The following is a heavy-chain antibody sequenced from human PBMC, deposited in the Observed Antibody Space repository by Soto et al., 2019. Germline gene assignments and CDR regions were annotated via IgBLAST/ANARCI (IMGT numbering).Heavy chain of an antibody. V-gene: IGHV3-48*01. CDR2: ISLSSANI. Sequence: EVQLVESGGGLVQPGGSLRLSCAASGFSLYNYAMDWVRQAPGQGLEWVSYISLSSANIHYADSVRGRFTVSKDNDRXXGCLQMKSLRGEDTAAYYRGREPTRGTAWARYVALCGRGTLVTVSS. J-gene: IGHJ2*01. D-gene: IGHD1-26*01. CDR1: GFSLYNYA. CDR3: GREPTRGTAWARYVAL.